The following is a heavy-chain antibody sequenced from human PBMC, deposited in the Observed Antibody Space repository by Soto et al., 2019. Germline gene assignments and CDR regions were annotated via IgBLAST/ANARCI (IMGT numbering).Heavy chain of an antibody. J-gene: IGHJ6*02. V-gene: IGHV4-31*03. CDR3: ARDRDIVVVPAATGRPYYYGMDV. Sequence: SETLSLTCTVSGGSISSGGYYWSWIRQHPGKGLEWIGYIYYSGSTYYNPSLKSRVTISVDTSKNQFSLKLSSVTAADTAVYYYARDRDIVVVPAATGRPYYYGMDVWGQGTTVTVSS. CDR2: IYYSGST. CDR1: GGSISSGGYY. D-gene: IGHD2-2*01.